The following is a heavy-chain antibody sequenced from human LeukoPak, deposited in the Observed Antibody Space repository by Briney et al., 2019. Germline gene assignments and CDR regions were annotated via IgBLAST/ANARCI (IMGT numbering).Heavy chain of an antibody. CDR3: AKTGHDYVWGSYRYYFDY. J-gene: IGHJ4*02. V-gene: IGHV3-23*01. Sequence: GGSLRLSCAASGFTFSSYWMHWVRQAPGKGLEWVSAISGSGGSTYYADSVKGRFTISRDNSKNTLYLQMNSLRAEDTAVYYCAKTGHDYVWGSYRYYFDYWGQGTLVTVSS. CDR2: ISGSGGST. D-gene: IGHD3-16*02. CDR1: GFTFSSYW.